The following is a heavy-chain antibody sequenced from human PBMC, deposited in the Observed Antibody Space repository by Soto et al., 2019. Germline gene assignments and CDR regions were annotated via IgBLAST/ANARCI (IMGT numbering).Heavy chain of an antibody. CDR2: IGMGGSTK. J-gene: IGHJ3*01. D-gene: IGHD3-22*01. CDR3: AREQLYYNDISGRPLNAFYV. V-gene: IGHV3-48*01. CDR1: GFTFRHYG. Sequence: PGGSPILSCAASGFTFRHYGMNWVRQAPGQGLEGVSYIGMGGSTKYYAASVKGRFSTSRDNAKNSLYLQMNSLRAEDTAVDYCAREQLYYNDISGRPLNAFYVWGQETRVTVSS.